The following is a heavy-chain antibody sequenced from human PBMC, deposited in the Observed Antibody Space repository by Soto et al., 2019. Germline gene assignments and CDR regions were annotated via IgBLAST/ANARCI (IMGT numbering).Heavy chain of an antibody. CDR3: ARDRTPRAAAGTKANDAFDI. J-gene: IGHJ3*02. V-gene: IGHV1-46*01. D-gene: IGHD6-13*01. CDR2: INPSGGST. Sequence: ASVKVSCKASGYTFTSYYMHWVRQAPGQGLEWMGIINPSGGSTSYAQKFQGRVTITRDASTSTAYMELSSLRSEDTAVYYCARDRTPRAAAGTKANDAFDIWGQGTMVTVSS. CDR1: GYTFTSYY.